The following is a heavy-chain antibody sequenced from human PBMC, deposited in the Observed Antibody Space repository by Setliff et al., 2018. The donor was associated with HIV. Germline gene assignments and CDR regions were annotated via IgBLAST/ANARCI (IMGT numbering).Heavy chain of an antibody. J-gene: IGHJ4*02. Sequence: SETLSLTCTVSGGSISSQYWSWIRQTPGKGLESIGYVYNSGGTNYNPSLKSRVTISVDTSKKHFSLRLTSVTAADTAVYYYARDRRDDYYLTAYFDSLGQGTVVTVSS. CDR2: VYNSGGT. D-gene: IGHD1-26*01. V-gene: IGHV4-4*08. CDR3: ARDRRDDYYLTAYFDS. CDR1: GGSISSQY.